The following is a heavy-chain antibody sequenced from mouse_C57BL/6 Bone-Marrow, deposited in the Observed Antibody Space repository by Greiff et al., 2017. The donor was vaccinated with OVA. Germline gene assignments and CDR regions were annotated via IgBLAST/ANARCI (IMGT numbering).Heavy chain of an antibody. CDR2: IDPETGGT. D-gene: IGHD2-5*01. J-gene: IGHJ4*01. CDR3: TRGYSNYYAMDY. Sequence: QVQLQQSGAGLVRPGASVTLSCKASGYTFTDYDMHWVTQTPVHGLEWIGAIDPETGGTAYNQKFKGKAILTADKSSSTAYMELRSLTAEDSAVYYCTRGYSNYYAMDYWGQGTSVTVSS. V-gene: IGHV1-15*01. CDR1: GYTFTDYD.